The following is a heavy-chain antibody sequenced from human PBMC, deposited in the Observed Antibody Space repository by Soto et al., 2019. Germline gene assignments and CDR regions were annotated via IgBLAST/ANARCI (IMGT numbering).Heavy chain of an antibody. CDR1: GFTFSSYA. D-gene: IGHD3-9*01. CDR2: ISYDGSNK. Sequence: GGSLRLSCAASGFTFSSYAMHWVRQAPGKGLEWVAVISYDGSNKYYADSVKGRFTISRDNSKNTLYLQMNSLRAEDTAVYYCARGRYFDWLLPDASYYYYGMDVWGQGTTVTVSS. CDR3: ARGRYFDWLLPDASYYYYGMDV. V-gene: IGHV3-30-3*01. J-gene: IGHJ6*02.